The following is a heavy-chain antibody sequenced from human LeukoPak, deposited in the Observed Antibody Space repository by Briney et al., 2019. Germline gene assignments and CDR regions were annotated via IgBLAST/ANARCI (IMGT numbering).Heavy chain of an antibody. D-gene: IGHD3-10*01. CDR3: ARERVGNVRGISHDAFDV. V-gene: IGHV3-48*03. J-gene: IGHJ3*01. CDR1: GFTFSSYE. Sequence: GGSLRLSCAVSGFTFSSYEMHWIRQAPGKGLEWIANISSDSRSIQYVVSVKGRFTIHRDNAKKSLDLQMNSLRAEDTAVYYCARERVGNVRGISHDAFDVWGQGTRVTVAS. CDR2: ISSDSRSI.